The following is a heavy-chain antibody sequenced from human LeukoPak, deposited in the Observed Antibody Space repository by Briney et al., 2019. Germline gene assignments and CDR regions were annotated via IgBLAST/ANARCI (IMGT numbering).Heavy chain of an antibody. V-gene: IGHV3-48*01. D-gene: IGHD1-26*01. J-gene: IGHJ3*02. CDR1: GFTFSSYS. Sequence: PGGSLRLSCAASGFTFSSYSMNWVRQAPGKGREWVSYISSSSSTIYYADSVKGRFTISRDNAKNSLYLQMNSLRAEDTAVYYCAREGGWELVAFDIWGQGTMVTVSS. CDR3: AREGGWELVAFDI. CDR2: ISSSSSTI.